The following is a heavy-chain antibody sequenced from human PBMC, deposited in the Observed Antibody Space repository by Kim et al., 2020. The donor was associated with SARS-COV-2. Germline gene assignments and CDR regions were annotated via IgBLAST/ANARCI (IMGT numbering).Heavy chain of an antibody. D-gene: IGHD3-3*01. V-gene: IGHV3-43*02. Sequence: GGSLRLSCAASGFTFDDYAMHWVRQAPGKGLEWVSLISGDGGSTYYADSVKGRFTISRDNSKNSLYLQMNSLRTEDTALYYCAKDMPRTYYDFWSGYFSVWGQFDYWGQGTLVTVSS. CDR1: GFTFDDYA. CDR3: AKDMPRTYYDFWSGYFSVWGQFDY. J-gene: IGHJ4*02. CDR2: ISGDGGST.